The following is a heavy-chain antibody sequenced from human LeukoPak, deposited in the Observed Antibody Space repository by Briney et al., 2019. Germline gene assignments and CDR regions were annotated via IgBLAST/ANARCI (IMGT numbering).Heavy chain of an antibody. D-gene: IGHD1-14*01. CDR1: GFTFSSYW. V-gene: IGHV3-48*04. Sequence: GGSLRLSCAASGFTFSSYWMNWVRQAPGKGLEWVSYISSSGSTIYYADSVKGRFTISRDNAKNSLYLQMNSLRAEDTAVYYCARDRKSVPDYWGQGTLVTVSS. CDR3: ARDRKSVPDY. CDR2: ISSSGSTI. J-gene: IGHJ4*02.